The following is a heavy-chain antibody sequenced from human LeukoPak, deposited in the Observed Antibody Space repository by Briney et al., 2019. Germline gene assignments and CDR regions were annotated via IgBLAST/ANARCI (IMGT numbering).Heavy chain of an antibody. D-gene: IGHD2-15*01. V-gene: IGHV4-59*01. J-gene: IGHJ4*02. CDR2: IYYSGST. CDR3: ARDGRYCSGGSCYGY. CDR1: GGSISSYY. Sequence: SETLSLTCTVSGGSISSYYWSWIRQPPGKGLEWIGYIYYSGSTNYNPSLKSRVTISVDTSKNQFSLKLSSVTAADTAVYYCARDGRYCSGGSCYGYWGQGTLVTVSS.